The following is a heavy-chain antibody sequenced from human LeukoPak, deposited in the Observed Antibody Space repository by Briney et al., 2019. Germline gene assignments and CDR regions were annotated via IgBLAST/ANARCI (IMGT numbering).Heavy chain of an antibody. CDR2: MYYSGNS. CDR3: ARRNRGGWFDA. Sequence: SETLSLTCTVSGASLRSHYWSWIRQPPGKGLEWIGYMYYSGNSNYNPALKSRVTISVDTSKNQFSLKMISVTPADTAVFYCARRNRGGWFDARGQGTLVTVSS. CDR1: GASLRSHY. V-gene: IGHV4-59*11. D-gene: IGHD3-10*01. J-gene: IGHJ5*02.